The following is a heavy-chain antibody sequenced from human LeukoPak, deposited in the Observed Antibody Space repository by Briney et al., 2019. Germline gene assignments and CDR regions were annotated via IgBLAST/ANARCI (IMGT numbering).Heavy chain of an antibody. V-gene: IGHV3-30*18. J-gene: IGHJ6*02. CDR2: ISFDGSYK. CDR1: GFTFEEYG. CDR3: AKDSRWLSDYYFYGMDV. D-gene: IGHD6-19*01. Sequence: PGGSLRLSCGVSGFTFEEYGRHWVRQAPGKGLEWVAVISFDGSYKYYTDSVKGRFTISRDNSKNTVYLHMNSLRVEDTAVYYCAKDSRWLSDYYFYGMDVWGQGTTVTVSS.